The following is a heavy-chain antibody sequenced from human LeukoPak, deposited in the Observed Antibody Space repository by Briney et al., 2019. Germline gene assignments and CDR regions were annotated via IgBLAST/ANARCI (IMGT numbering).Heavy chain of an antibody. CDR1: GFTFSGYT. V-gene: IGHV3-21*01. J-gene: IGHJ4*02. CDR3: ARDRTGDLDY. CDR2: ISSSSSYI. Sequence: GGSLRLSCAASGFTFSGYTMNWVRQAPGKGLEWVSSISSSSSYIYYADSVKGRFTISRDNAKNSLYLQMNSLRVEDTAVYYCARDRTGDLDYWGQGTLVSVSS.